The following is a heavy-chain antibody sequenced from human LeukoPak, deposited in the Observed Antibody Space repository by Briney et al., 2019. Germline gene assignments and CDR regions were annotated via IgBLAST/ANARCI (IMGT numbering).Heavy chain of an antibody. Sequence: SQTLSLTCTVSGGSISSGSYYWSWIRQPAGKGLEWIGRIYTSGSTNYNPSLKSRVTISVDTSKNQFPLKLSPVTAADAAVYYCARGSEILDYWGQGTLVTVSS. CDR2: IYTSGST. V-gene: IGHV4-61*02. D-gene: IGHD2-15*01. CDR3: ARGSEILDY. CDR1: GGSISSGSYY. J-gene: IGHJ4*02.